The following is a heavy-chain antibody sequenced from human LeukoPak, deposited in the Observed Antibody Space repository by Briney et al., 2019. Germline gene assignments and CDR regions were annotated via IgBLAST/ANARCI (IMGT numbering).Heavy chain of an antibody. V-gene: IGHV3-30*02. J-gene: IGHJ4*02. D-gene: IGHD2-2*01. CDR1: GFTFSSYG. Sequence: GGSLRLSCAASGFTFSSYGTHWVRQAPGKGLEWVAFIRYDGSNKYYADSVKGRFTISRDNSKNTLYLQMNSLRAEDTAVYYCAKDRPSYIVVVPAAKNYYFDYWGQGTLVTVSS. CDR2: IRYDGSNK. CDR3: AKDRPSYIVVVPAAKNYYFDY.